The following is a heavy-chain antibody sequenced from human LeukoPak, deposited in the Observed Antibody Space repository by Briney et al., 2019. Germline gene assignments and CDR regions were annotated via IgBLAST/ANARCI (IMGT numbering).Heavy chain of an antibody. CDR1: GFTVSSNY. CDR3: ARDRGRSFGESLY. D-gene: IGHD3-10*01. V-gene: IGHV3-66*01. CDR2: IYSGGST. J-gene: IGHJ4*02. Sequence: GGSLRLSCAASGFTVSSNYMSWVRQAPGKGLEWVSVIYSGGSTYYADSVKGRFTISRDNSKNTLYLQMNSLRAEDTAVYYCARDRGRSFGESLYWGQGTLVTVSS.